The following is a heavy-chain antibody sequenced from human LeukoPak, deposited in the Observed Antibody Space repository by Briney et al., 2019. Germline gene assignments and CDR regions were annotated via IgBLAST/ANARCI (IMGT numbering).Heavy chain of an antibody. CDR2: INPSDGRS. D-gene: IGHD3-10*01. Sequence: ASVKVSCKASGYTSTSYYMHWVRQAPGQGLEWMGIINPSDGRSNYAQKFRGRVTMTRDMSTSTVYMDLSSLKSEDTAVYYCARDLSAGGNIIRVGSWGQGTQVTVFS. J-gene: IGHJ5*01. V-gene: IGHV1-46*01. CDR1: GYTSTSYY. CDR3: ARDLSAGGNIIRVGS.